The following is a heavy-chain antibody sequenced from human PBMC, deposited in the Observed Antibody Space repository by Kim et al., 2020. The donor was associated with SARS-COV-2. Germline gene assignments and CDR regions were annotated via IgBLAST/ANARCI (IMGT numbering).Heavy chain of an antibody. Sequence: YYADSVKGRFPISRDNAKNSLYLQMNSLRAEDTAVYYCARVKARGNAFDIWGQGTMVTVSS. CDR3: ARVKARGNAFDI. J-gene: IGHJ3*02. V-gene: IGHV3-21*01. D-gene: IGHD3-16*01.